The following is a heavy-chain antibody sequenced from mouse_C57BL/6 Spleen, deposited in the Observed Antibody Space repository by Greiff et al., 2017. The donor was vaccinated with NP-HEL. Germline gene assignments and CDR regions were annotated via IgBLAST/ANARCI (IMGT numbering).Heavy chain of an antibody. Sequence: EVQVVESGGGLVQPGGSLSLSCAASGFTFTDYYMSWVRQPPGKALEWLGFIRNKANGYTTEYSASVKGRFTISRDNSQSILYLQMNALRAEDSATYYCARIEGGYDGGWYFDVWGTGTTVTVSS. D-gene: IGHD2-2*01. CDR3: ARIEGGYDGGWYFDV. J-gene: IGHJ1*03. CDR1: GFTFTDYY. V-gene: IGHV7-3*01. CDR2: IRNKANGYTT.